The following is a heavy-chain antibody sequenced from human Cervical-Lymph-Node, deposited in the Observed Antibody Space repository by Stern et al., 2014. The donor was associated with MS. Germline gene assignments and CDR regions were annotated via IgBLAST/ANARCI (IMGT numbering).Heavy chain of an antibody. CDR3: ARGLRSHSGRDALDI. CDR2: IVPNSGTP. Sequence: VQLEESGAEVKKPGSSVMVSCKASGGTFRSYAISWVRQAPGQGLEWMGGIVPNSGTPHYDLQLQGRGPINADESTSTVYMELSSLISQDTAVYYCARGLRSHSGRDALDILGQGTMVTVSS. D-gene: IGHD3-10*01. J-gene: IGHJ3*02. V-gene: IGHV1-69*01. CDR1: GGTFRSYA.